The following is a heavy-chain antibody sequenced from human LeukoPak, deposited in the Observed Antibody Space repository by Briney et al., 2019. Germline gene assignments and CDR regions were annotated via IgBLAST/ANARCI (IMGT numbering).Heavy chain of an antibody. CDR1: GFTFSDYY. CDR2: ISGSISYT. Sequence: GGSLRLSCAASGFTFSDYYMSWIRQAPGKGLEWLSYISGSISYTNYADSVKGRFTISRDNAKNSLYLQMNSLRAEDTAVYYCARAVAGDYFDYWGQGTLVTVSS. V-gene: IGHV3-11*06. CDR3: ARAVAGDYFDY. D-gene: IGHD6-19*01. J-gene: IGHJ4*02.